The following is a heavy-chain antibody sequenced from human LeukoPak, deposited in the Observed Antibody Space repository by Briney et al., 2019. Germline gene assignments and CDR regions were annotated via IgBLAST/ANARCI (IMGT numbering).Heavy chain of an antibody. D-gene: IGHD3-22*01. Sequence: ASVKVSCKVSGYTLTELSMHWVRQAPGQGLEWMGWINPNSGGTNYAQKFQGRVTMTRDTSISTAYMELSRLRSDDTAVYYCAREIYYDSSGHFDYWGQGTLVTVSS. CDR3: AREIYYDSSGHFDY. CDR1: GYTLTELS. J-gene: IGHJ4*02. V-gene: IGHV1-2*02. CDR2: INPNSGGT.